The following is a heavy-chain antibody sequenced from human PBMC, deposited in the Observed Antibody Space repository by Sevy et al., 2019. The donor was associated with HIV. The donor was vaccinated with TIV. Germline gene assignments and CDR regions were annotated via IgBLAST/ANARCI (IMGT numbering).Heavy chain of an antibody. D-gene: IGHD6-13*01. J-gene: IGHJ4*02. Sequence: GGSLRLSCAASGFIFSSYAMSWVRQGPGKGLEWVSLISNSGGGTYYADSVKGRFTMSRDNAENTMSLQMNSLRADDTGLYYCVAANSWEDYWGQGTLVTVSS. CDR1: GFIFSSYA. V-gene: IGHV3-23*01. CDR2: ISNSGGGT. CDR3: VAANSWEDY.